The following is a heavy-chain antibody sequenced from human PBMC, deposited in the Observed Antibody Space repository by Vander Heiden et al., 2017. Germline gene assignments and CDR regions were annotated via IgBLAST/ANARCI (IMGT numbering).Heavy chain of an antibody. Sequence: QVQLVESGGGVVQPGRSLRLPCAASGFPFSSYAMHWVRQAPGKGLEWVAVISYDGSNKYYADSVKGRFTISRDNSKNTLYLQMNSLRAEDTAVYYCARGYNCGGDCIDYWGQGTLVTVSS. CDR1: GFPFSSYA. V-gene: IGHV3-30-3*01. J-gene: IGHJ4*02. D-gene: IGHD2-21*02. CDR2: ISYDGSNK. CDR3: ARGYNCGGDCIDY.